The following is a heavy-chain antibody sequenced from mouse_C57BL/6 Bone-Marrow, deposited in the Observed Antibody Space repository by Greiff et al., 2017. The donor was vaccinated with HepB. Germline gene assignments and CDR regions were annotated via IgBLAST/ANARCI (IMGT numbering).Heavy chain of an antibody. Sequence: QVQLKESGAELARPGASVKLSCKASGYTFTSYGISWVKQRTGQGLEWIGEIYPRSGNTYYNEKFKGKATLTADKSSSTAYMELRSLTSEDSAVYFCARLGTVVAPFAYWGQGTLVTVSA. J-gene: IGHJ3*01. D-gene: IGHD1-1*01. CDR3: ARLGTVVAPFAY. CDR1: GYTFTSYG. CDR2: IYPRSGNT. V-gene: IGHV1-81*01.